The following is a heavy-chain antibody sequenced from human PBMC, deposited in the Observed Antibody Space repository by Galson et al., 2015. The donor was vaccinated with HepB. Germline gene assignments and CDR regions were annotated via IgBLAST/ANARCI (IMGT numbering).Heavy chain of an antibody. V-gene: IGHV4-39*07. D-gene: IGHD3-22*01. CDR2: IYYSGST. J-gene: IGHJ5*02. CDR3: ARVNDSSGSRWFDP. CDR1: GGSISSSSYY. Sequence: SETLSLTCTVSGGSISSSSYYWGWIRQPPGKGLEWIGSIYYSGSTYYNPSLKSRVTISVDTSKNQFSLKLSSVTAADTAVYYCARVNDSSGSRWFDPWGQGTLVTVSS.